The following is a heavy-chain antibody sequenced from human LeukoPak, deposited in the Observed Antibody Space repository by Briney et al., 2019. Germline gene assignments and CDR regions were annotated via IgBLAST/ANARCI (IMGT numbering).Heavy chain of an antibody. CDR3: ARSPYYYDSSGYYDY. V-gene: IGHV4-59*01. CDR1: GGSISNYY. Sequence: SSETLSLTCTISGGSISNYYWSWIRRPPGKGLEWIGYVYYGGSTNYNPSLKSRVTISVDTSKNQFSLKLSSVTAADTAVYYCARSPYYYDSSGYYDYWGQGTLVTVSS. J-gene: IGHJ4*02. D-gene: IGHD3-22*01. CDR2: VYYGGST.